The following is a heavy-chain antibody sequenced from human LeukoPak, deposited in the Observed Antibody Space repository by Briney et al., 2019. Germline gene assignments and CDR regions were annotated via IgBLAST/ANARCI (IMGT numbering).Heavy chain of an antibody. J-gene: IGHJ4*02. CDR3: MSYAGRSDDY. V-gene: IGHV3-21*01. Sequence: GGSLRLSCAASGFTFSRYSMNWVRQGPGKGLEWVSSISSSSSYRYYADSVKGRFTISRDNAKNSLRLQMNSLRAEDTAVYYCMSYAGRSDDYWGQGTLVTVSS. CDR1: GFTFSRYS. D-gene: IGHD3-16*01. CDR2: ISSSSSYR.